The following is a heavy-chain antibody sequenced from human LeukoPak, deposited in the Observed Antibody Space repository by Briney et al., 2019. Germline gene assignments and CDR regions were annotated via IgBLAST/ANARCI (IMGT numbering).Heavy chain of an antibody. Sequence: GGSLRLSCAASGFTFSSYGMRWVRQAPGKGLEWVAVIWYDGSNKYYADSVKGRFTISRDNSKNTLYLQMNSLRAEDTAVYYGARDGYGMDVWGQGTTVTVSS. V-gene: IGHV3-33*01. CDR3: ARDGYGMDV. J-gene: IGHJ6*02. CDR2: IWYDGSNK. CDR1: GFTFSSYG.